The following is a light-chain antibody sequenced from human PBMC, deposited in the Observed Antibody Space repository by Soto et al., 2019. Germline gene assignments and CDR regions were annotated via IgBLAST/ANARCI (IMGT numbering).Light chain of an antibody. CDR2: AS. J-gene: IGKJ2*01. V-gene: IGKV1-5*03. CDR3: QQYNTYPYT. CDR1: QSISSW. Sequence: DIQMTQSPSTLSASVGDRVTITCRASQSISSWLAWYQQKPGKAPKLQASSLESGVPSRFSGSGSGTEFTLTISSLQPDDFATYYCQQYNTYPYTFGQGTKLEIK.